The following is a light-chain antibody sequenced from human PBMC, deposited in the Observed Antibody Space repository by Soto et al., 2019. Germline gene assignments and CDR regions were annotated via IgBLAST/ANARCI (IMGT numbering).Light chain of an antibody. CDR2: EVS. J-gene: IGLJ1*01. Sequence: QSVLTQPASVSGSPGQSITISCTGTRSDVGGYKYVSWYQQHPGKAPKFLIYEVSNRPSGVSSRFSGSKSGNTASLTISGLQAEDEADYYCTSKTSTSPYVFGTGTKGTVL. CDR3: TSKTSTSPYV. CDR1: RSDVGGYKY. V-gene: IGLV2-14*01.